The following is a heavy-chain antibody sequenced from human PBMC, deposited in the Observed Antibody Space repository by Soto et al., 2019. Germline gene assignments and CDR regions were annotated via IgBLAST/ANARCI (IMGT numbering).Heavy chain of an antibody. V-gene: IGHV3-72*01. CDR1: GFTFSDHY. J-gene: IGHJ3*02. CDR3: ARDASSWYLDI. CDR2: TRNKANSYTT. Sequence: EVQLVESGGGLVQPGGSLRLSCAASGFTFSDHYMDWVRQAPGKGLEWVGRTRNKANSYTTEYAASVKGRFTISRDDSKNSLYLQMNSLKTEDTAVYYCARDASSWYLDIWGQGTMVTVSS. D-gene: IGHD6-13*01.